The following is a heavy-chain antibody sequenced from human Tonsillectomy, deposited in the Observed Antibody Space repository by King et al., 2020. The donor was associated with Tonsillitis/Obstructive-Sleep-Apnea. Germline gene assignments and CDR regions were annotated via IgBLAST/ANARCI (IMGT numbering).Heavy chain of an antibody. Sequence: VQLQQWGAGLLKPSETLSLTCAVYGGSFSGYYWSWIRQPPGRGLEWIGEINQSGSTNHNPSLKSRVTISIDTSKNQFSLKLSSVTAADTAVYYCARIDLLTGNDDAFDIWGQGTMVTVSS. V-gene: IGHV4-34*01. D-gene: IGHD3-9*01. CDR3: ARIDLLTGNDDAFDI. CDR2: INQSGST. CDR1: GGSFSGYY. J-gene: IGHJ3*02.